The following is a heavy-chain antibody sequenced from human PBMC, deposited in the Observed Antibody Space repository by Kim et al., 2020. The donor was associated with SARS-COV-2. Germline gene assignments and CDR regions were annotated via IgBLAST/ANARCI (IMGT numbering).Heavy chain of an antibody. CDR1: GFTFSSYG. D-gene: IGHD4-4*01. J-gene: IGHJ4*02. Sequence: GGSLRLSCAASGFTFSSYGMHWVRQAPGKGLEWVAVISYDGSNKYYADSVKGRFTISRDNSKNTLYLQMNSLRAEDTAVYYCAKSVTKYYFDYWGQGTLV. CDR2: ISYDGSNK. V-gene: IGHV3-30*18. CDR3: AKSVTKYYFDY.